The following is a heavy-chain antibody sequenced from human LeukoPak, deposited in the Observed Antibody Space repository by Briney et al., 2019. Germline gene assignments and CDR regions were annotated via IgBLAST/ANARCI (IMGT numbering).Heavy chain of an antibody. CDR3: ARSRWGRDCSGGSCYPYLYFDY. CDR2: IKQDGSEK. Sequence: GGSLRLSCAASGFTFSSYWMSWVRQAPGKGLEWVANIKQDGSEKYYVDSVKGRFTISRDNAKNSLYLQMNSLRAEDTAVYYCARSRWGRDCSGGSCYPYLYFDYWGQGTLVTVSS. CDR1: GFTFSSYW. J-gene: IGHJ4*02. D-gene: IGHD2-15*01. V-gene: IGHV3-7*01.